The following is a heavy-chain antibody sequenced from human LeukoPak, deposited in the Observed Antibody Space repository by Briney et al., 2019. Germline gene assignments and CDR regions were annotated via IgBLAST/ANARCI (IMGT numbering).Heavy chain of an antibody. CDR1: GSSISSYY. V-gene: IGHV4-59*07. Sequence: SYTLSLTCTVSGSSISSYYCSWIRQPPGKGLELIGYIYYSGSTNYNPSLKSRVTISVDTSKNQFSLKLSSVTAADTAVYYCARGGIAAAGTGSYYYYGMDVWGQGTTVTVSS. CDR2: IYYSGST. J-gene: IGHJ6*02. D-gene: IGHD6-13*01. CDR3: ARGGIAAAGTGSYYYYGMDV.